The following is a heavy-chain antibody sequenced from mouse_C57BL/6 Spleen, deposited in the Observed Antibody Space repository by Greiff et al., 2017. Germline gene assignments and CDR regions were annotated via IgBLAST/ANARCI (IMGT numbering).Heavy chain of an antibody. V-gene: IGHV1-82*01. CDR2: IYPGDGDT. CDR3: ARSDDYGGYAMDY. Sequence: QVTLKESGPELVKPGASVKISCKASGYAFSSSWMNWVKQRPGKGLEWIGRIYPGDGDTNYNGKFKGKATLTADKSSSTAYMQLSSLTSEDSAVYFCARSDDYGGYAMDYWGQGTSVTVSS. D-gene: IGHD2-4*01. J-gene: IGHJ4*01. CDR1: GYAFSSSW.